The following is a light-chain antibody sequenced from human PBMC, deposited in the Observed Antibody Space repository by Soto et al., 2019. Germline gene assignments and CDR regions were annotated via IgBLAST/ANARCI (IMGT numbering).Light chain of an antibody. V-gene: IGKV3-11*01. Sequence: AQSPVTQTLSPGERPTLHCRASQSVSSYLAWYQQKPGQAPRLLIYDASNRATGIPARFSGSGSGTDFTLTISSLEPEDFAVYYCQQRSNWPPTWTFGQGTKVDI. CDR3: QQRSNWPPTWT. CDR1: QSVSSY. CDR2: DAS. J-gene: IGKJ1*01.